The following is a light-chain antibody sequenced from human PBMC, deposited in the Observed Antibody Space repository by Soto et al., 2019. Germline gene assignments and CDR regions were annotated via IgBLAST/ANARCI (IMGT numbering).Light chain of an antibody. V-gene: IGKV1-6*01. CDR3: LQDYNYPRT. J-gene: IGKJ1*01. CDR2: ATS. CDR1: QGIRND. Sequence: AIQMTQSPSSLSASVGDRVTITCRASQGIRNDLGWYQQKPGKASKLLIYATSSLQSGVPSRFSGSGSGTDFTLTISSLQPEDFATYYCLQDYNYPRTFGQGTKVDIK.